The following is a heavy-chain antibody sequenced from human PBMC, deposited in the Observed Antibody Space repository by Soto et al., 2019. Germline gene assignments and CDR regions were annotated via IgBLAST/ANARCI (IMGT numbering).Heavy chain of an antibody. D-gene: IGHD5-12*01. Sequence: LRLSCAASGFTLSSYTMGWVRQAPGKGLDWVSVIGRTGDNTYYADSVKGRFTISRDNSKNTLYLQMNSLRAEDTAVYYCAKQAGYSVYDPLDNWGQGTQVTVSS. V-gene: IGHV3-23*01. CDR2: IGRTGDNT. CDR1: GFTLSSYT. J-gene: IGHJ4*02. CDR3: AKQAGYSVYDPLDN.